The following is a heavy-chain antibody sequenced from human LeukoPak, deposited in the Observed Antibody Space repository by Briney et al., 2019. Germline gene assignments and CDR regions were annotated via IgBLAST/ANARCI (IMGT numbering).Heavy chain of an antibody. CDR2: INSDGSST. V-gene: IGHV3-74*01. D-gene: IGHD2-15*01. CDR3: GRDPPGGCSGGNCYPPYYYMDV. J-gene: IGHJ6*03. CDR1: GFTFSSYW. Sequence: PGGSLRLSCAASGFTFSSYWMHWVRQAPGKGLVWVSRINSDGSSTNYADSVKGRFTISRDNARNSLYLQMNSLRAEDTAVYYGGRDPPGGCSGGNCYPPYYYMDVWGKGTTVTVSS.